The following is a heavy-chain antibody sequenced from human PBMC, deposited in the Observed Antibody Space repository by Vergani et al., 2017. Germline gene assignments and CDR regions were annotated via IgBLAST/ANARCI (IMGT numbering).Heavy chain of an antibody. V-gene: IGHV3-53*01. CDR1: GFTVSSNH. J-gene: IGHJ3*02. CDR3: ARHGPRGGFSGAFDI. Sequence: EVQLVESGGGLIQPGGSLRLSCAASGFTVSSNHMSWVRQAPGKGREGFSGFYRGGDTYYADSVKGRFTISGDNSKHTLYRQMNRLRAEDTALYYCARHGPRGGFSGAFDIWGQGTMVTVSS. CDR2: FYRGGDT. D-gene: IGHD3-16*01.